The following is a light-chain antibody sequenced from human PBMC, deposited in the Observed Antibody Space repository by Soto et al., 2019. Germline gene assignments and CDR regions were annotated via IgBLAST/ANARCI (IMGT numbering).Light chain of an antibody. CDR3: QQYKDSPWT. Sequence: DIQMTQSPSTLSASVGDRVTFACRASQNIVDWLAWYQQKPGKAPKLLIYKASNLESGVPSRFGVSGSGSEFTLTISNLQADDIATYQCQQYKDSPWTFGQGTKVDIK. CDR1: QNIVDW. V-gene: IGKV1-5*03. CDR2: KAS. J-gene: IGKJ1*01.